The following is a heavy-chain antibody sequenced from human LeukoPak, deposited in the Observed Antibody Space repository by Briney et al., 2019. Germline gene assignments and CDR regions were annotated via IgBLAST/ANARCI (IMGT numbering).Heavy chain of an antibody. J-gene: IGHJ4*02. V-gene: IGHV1-18*04. D-gene: IGHD3-10*01. CDR2: ISAYNGNK. CDR3: ARGALWFGELLPLDY. CDR1: GYTFTSYG. Sequence: ASVKLSCKASGYTFTSYGISWVRQAPGQGLEWMGWISAYNGNKNYAQKLKGRVTMTTDTSTSTAYMELRSLRSDDTAVYYCARGALWFGELLPLDYWGQGTLVTVSS.